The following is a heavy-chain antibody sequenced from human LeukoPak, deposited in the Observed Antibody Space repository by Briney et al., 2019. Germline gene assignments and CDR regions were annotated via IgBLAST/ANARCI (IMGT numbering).Heavy chain of an antibody. CDR2: ISAYNGNT. V-gene: IGHV1-18*01. CDR1: GYTFTSYG. D-gene: IGHD4-23*01. Sequence: ASVKVSCKASGYTFTSYGISWVRQAPGQGLEWMGWISAYNGNTIYAQKFQGRVTMTEDTSTDTAYMELSSLRSEDTAVYYCATLYGGNSFDYWGQGTLVTVSS. CDR3: ATLYGGNSFDY. J-gene: IGHJ4*02.